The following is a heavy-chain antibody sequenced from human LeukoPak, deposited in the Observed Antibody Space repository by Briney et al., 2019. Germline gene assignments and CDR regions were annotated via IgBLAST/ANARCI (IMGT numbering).Heavy chain of an antibody. CDR2: INQDGSEK. V-gene: IGHV3-7*01. D-gene: IGHD5-12*01. CDR1: GFTFSSYW. Sequence: GGSLRLSCAASGFTFSSYWMSWVRQAPGKGLEWVSNINQDGSEKYYVDSVKGRFTISRDNAKNSLYLQMNSLRAEDTAVYYCARGKATITWYYFDYWGQGTLVTVSS. J-gene: IGHJ4*02. CDR3: ARGKATITWYYFDY.